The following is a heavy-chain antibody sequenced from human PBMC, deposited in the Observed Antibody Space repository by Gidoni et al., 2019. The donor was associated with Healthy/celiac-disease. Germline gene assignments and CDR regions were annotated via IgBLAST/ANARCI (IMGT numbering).Heavy chain of an antibody. CDR2: ISYDGSNK. J-gene: IGHJ6*02. CDR3: ARWGSGSYLGIAYYYYGMDV. V-gene: IGHV3-30-3*01. D-gene: IGHD1-26*01. CDR1: GFTFSSYA. Sequence: QVQLVESGGGVVQPGRSLRLSCSASGFTFSSYAMHWVRQAPGKGLEWVEVISYDGSNKYYADSVKGRFTISRDNSKNTLYLQMNSLRAEDTAVYYCARWGSGSYLGIAYYYYGMDVWGQGTTVTVSS.